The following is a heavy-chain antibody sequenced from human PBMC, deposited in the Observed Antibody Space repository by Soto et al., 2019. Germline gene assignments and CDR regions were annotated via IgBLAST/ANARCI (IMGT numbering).Heavy chain of an antibody. Sequence: SVKVSCKASGGTFSSYAISWVRQVPGQGLEWMGGIIPIFGTANYAQKFQGRVTITADESTSTAYMELSSLRSEDTAVYYCAPMGSYHAFDMWGQGTMVTVSS. J-gene: IGHJ3*02. V-gene: IGHV1-69*13. CDR3: APMGSYHAFDM. CDR2: IIPIFGTA. CDR1: GGTFSSYA. D-gene: IGHD3-16*02.